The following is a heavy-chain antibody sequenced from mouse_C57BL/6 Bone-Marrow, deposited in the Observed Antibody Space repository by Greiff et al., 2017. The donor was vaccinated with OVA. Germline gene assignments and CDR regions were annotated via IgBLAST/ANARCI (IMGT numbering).Heavy chain of an antibody. J-gene: IGHJ2*01. D-gene: IGHD1-1*01. CDR2: IDPSASYT. CDR3: ARGVVAKDY. Sequence: VQLQQPGAELVMPGASVKLSCKASGYTFTSYWMHWVQQRPGKGLEWIGEIDPSASYTNYNQKFKGKSTLTVDKSSSTAYMQLSSLTSEDSAVXYCARGVVAKDYWGQGTTLTVSS. V-gene: IGHV1-69*01. CDR1: GYTFTSYW.